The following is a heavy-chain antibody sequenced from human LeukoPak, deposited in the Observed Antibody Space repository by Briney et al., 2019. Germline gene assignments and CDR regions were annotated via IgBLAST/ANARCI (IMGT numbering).Heavy chain of an antibody. CDR2: ISGSGGST. CDR3: AKCGYDFWSGYYTGIRDYYYGMDV. J-gene: IGHJ6*02. CDR1: GFTFSSYA. D-gene: IGHD3-3*01. V-gene: IGHV3-23*01. Sequence: GGSLRLSCAASGFTFSSYAMSWVRQAPGKGLEWVSAISGSGGSTYYADSVKGRFTISRDNSKNTLYLQMNSLRAEDTAVYYCAKCGYDFWSGYYTGIRDYYYGMDVWGRGTTVTVSS.